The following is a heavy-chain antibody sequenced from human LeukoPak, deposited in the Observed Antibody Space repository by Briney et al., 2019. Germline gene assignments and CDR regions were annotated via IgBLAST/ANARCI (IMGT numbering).Heavy chain of an antibody. J-gene: IGHJ4*02. V-gene: IGHV1-18*01. CDR1: GGTFSSYA. CDR2: ISAYNGNT. Sequence: GASVKVSCKASGGTFSSYAISWVRQAPGQGLEWMGWISAYNGNTNYAQKLQGRVTKTTDTSTSTAYMELRSLRSDDTAVYYCARLSYSSSAHVDYWGQGALVTVSS. D-gene: IGHD6-6*01. CDR3: ARLSYSSSAHVDY.